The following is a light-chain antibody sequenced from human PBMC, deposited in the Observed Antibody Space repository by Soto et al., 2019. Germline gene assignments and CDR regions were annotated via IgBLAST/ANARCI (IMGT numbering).Light chain of an antibody. CDR2: ATY. J-gene: IGKJ5*01. V-gene: IGKV3-11*01. CDR1: QSDSNY. Sequence: EIVLTQSPATLSLSPGERATLSCRTSQSDSNYLLWYQQKPGQAPRLLIYATYNRATGNPGRFSGSGSGTDFTLTISGLEPEDSAVYYCQQFDDSVTFGQGTRLEIK. CDR3: QQFDDSVT.